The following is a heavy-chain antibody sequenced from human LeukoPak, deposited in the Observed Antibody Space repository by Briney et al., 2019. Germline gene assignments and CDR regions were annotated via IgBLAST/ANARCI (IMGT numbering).Heavy chain of an antibody. CDR1: GYTFTSYY. CDR2: MIPSTGST. Sequence: GASVKVSCKASGYTFTSYYMHWVRQAPGHGLEWMGIMIPSTGSTSYSQKFQGRVTMTRDTSTSTVYMELSRLRSEDTAAYYCARDRTVTTGEFDYWGQGTLVTVSS. CDR3: ARDRTVTTGEFDY. J-gene: IGHJ4*02. D-gene: IGHD4-17*01. V-gene: IGHV1-46*01.